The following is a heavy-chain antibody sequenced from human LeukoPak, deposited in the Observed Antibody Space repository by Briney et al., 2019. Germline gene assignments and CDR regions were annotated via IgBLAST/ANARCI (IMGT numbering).Heavy chain of an antibody. V-gene: IGHV4-31*03. CDR3: ASETLPGITMVRGVIF. CDR1: GGSISSGGYY. Sequence: SETLSLTCTVSGGSISSGGYYWSWIRQHPGKGLEWIGHIYYSGSTYYNPSLKSRVTISVDTSKNQFSLKLSSVTAADTAVYYCASETLPGITMVRGVIFWGQGTLVTVSS. D-gene: IGHD3-10*01. J-gene: IGHJ4*02. CDR2: IYYSGST.